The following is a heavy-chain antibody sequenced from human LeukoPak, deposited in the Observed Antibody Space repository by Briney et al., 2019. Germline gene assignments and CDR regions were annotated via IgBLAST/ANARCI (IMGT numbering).Heavy chain of an antibody. CDR2: IRSKAYGGTT. D-gene: IGHD3-22*01. CDR1: EFTFSSYW. CDR3: TRDRGGYYYPYFDY. J-gene: IGHJ4*02. Sequence: GVLRLSCAASEFTFSSYWMSWVRQAPGKGLEWVGFIRSKAYGGTTEYAASVKGRFTISRDDSKSIAYLQMNSLKTEDTAVYYCTRDRGGYYYPYFDYWGQGTLVTVSS. V-gene: IGHV3-49*04.